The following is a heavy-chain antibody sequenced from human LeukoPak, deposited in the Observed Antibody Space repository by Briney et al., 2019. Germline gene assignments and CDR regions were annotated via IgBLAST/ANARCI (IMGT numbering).Heavy chain of an antibody. D-gene: IGHD3-3*01. Sequence: SVKVSCEASGGTSSSYAISWVRQAPGQGLEWMGGIIPFFGTANYAQKLQGRVTITTDESTSTAYMELSGLRSEDTAVYYCARGHYDFWSGYPSDYYYMDVWGKGTTVTVSS. CDR2: IIPFFGTA. V-gene: IGHV1-69*05. CDR3: ARGHYDFWSGYPSDYYYMDV. CDR1: GGTSSSYA. J-gene: IGHJ6*03.